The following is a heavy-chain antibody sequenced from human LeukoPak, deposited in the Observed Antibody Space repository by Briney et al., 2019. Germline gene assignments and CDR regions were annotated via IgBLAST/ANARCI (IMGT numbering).Heavy chain of an antibody. D-gene: IGHD1-26*01. V-gene: IGHV4-59*01. CDR2: IYYSGST. Sequence: SETLSLTCAVSGGSISSYYWSWIRQPPGKGLEWIGYIYYSGSTNYNPSHKSRVTISVDTSKNQFSLKLSSVTAADTAVYYCARDPDGGIVGASYGMDVWGQGTTVTVSS. J-gene: IGHJ6*02. CDR3: ARDPDGGIVGASYGMDV. CDR1: GGSISSYY.